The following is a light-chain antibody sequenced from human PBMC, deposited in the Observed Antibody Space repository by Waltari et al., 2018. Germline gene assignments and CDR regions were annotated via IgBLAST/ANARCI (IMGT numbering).Light chain of an antibody. CDR1: SLRSDY. J-gene: IGLJ1*01. V-gene: IGLV3-19*01. Sequence: SSVLTQDPAVSLPLRQRVRITCQGDSLRSDYASWYQQKPGQAPVLVIYGKKNRPSGTPTRFSASSPGKTAALPITVGKAEYEGSYYGNSGDSSGNHLERVFGTETKVTVL. CDR2: GKK. CDR3: NSGDSSGNHLERV.